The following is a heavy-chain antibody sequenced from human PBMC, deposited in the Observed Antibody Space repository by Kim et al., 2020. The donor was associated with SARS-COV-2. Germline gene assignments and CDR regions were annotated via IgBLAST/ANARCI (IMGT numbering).Heavy chain of an antibody. CDR3: AQSSSSTTWGFDY. D-gene: IGHD2-2*01. Sequence: YSPSLKSRPTITRDTSKTQVVLTMTNMDPVDTATYYCAQSSSSTTWGFDYWGQGTLVTVSS. V-gene: IGHV2-5*01. J-gene: IGHJ4*02.